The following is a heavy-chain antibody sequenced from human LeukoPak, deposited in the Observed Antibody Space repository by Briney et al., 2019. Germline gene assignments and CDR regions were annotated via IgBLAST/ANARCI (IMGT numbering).Heavy chain of an antibody. V-gene: IGHV3-21*01. CDR1: GFNFSSYS. CDR2: ISSSRSYM. D-gene: IGHD3-22*01. Sequence: GGSLRLSCAASGFNFSSYSMTWVRQAPGKGLEWVSFISSSRSYMYYADSVKGRFTISRDSAKNSLYLQMNSLRAEDTAVYYCARDAGSGYDYWGQGTLVTVSS. CDR3: ARDAGSGYDY. J-gene: IGHJ4*02.